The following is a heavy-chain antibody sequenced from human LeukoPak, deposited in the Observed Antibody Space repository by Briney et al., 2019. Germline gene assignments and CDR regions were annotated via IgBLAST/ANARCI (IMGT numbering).Heavy chain of an antibody. CDR2: IYYSGST. Sequence: SETLSLTCTVSGGSISSYYWNWNRQPPGKGLEWIGYIYYSGSTNYNPSLKSRVTISVDTSKNQFSLKLSSVTAADTAVYYCARSTYYYDSSGYSYYSYYYMDVWGKGTTVTISS. D-gene: IGHD3-22*01. CDR3: ARSTYYYDSSGYSYYSYYYMDV. CDR1: GGSISSYY. V-gene: IGHV4-59*01. J-gene: IGHJ6*03.